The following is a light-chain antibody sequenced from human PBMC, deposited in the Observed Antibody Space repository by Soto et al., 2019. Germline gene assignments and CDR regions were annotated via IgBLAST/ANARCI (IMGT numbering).Light chain of an antibody. Sequence: QSVLTHPASVSGSPGQSITISCTGTSSDIGFYDLVSWYQQHPGKAPKLMIYEGTKRPSGVSDRFSGSKSGNTASLTISGLQTEDEADYYCCSYVGNSTLVFGGGTKLTVL. V-gene: IGLV2-23*01. CDR3: CSYVGNSTLV. CDR1: SSDIGFYDL. CDR2: EGT. J-gene: IGLJ2*01.